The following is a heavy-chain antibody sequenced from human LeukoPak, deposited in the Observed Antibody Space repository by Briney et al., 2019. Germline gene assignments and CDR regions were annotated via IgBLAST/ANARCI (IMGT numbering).Heavy chain of an antibody. CDR3: ARQIFYYDSSGYYSQRSHAFDI. CDR2: IYPGDSDT. V-gene: IGHV5-51*01. D-gene: IGHD3-22*01. J-gene: IGHJ3*02. CDR1: GYSFTRHW. Sequence: GESLKISCRGSGYSFTRHWIGWVRQMPGKGLEWMGIIYPGDSDTRYSPSFQGQVTISAGKSISTAYLQWSSLKASDTAMYYCARQIFYYDSSGYYSQRSHAFDIWGQGTMVTVSS.